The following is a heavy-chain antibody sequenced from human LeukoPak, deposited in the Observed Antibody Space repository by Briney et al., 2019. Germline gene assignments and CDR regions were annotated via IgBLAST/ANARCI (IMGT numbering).Heavy chain of an antibody. Sequence: GGSLRLSCAASGFTFSSYAMSWVRQAPGKGLEWVSAISGSGGSTYYADSVKGRFTISRDNSKNTLYLQMNSLRAEDTAVYYCAKEVSSGWPYYYYYGMDVWGQGTTVTVSS. D-gene: IGHD6-19*01. V-gene: IGHV3-23*01. J-gene: IGHJ6*02. CDR2: ISGSGGST. CDR1: GFTFSSYA. CDR3: AKEVSSGWPYYYYYGMDV.